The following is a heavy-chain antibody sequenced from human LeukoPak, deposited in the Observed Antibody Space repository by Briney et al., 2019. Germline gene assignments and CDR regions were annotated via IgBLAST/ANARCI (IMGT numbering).Heavy chain of an antibody. V-gene: IGHV4-59*01. D-gene: IGHD6-19*01. J-gene: IGHJ4*02. CDR2: IYYSGST. Sequence: SETLSLTCTVSGGSISGYYWSWIRQPPGKGLEYIGYIYYSGSTSYNPSLKSRVTISIDTSKNQFSLKLSSVTAADTAVYYCARLGSGWFADYWGQGTLVTVSS. CDR1: GGSISGYY. CDR3: ARLGSGWFADY.